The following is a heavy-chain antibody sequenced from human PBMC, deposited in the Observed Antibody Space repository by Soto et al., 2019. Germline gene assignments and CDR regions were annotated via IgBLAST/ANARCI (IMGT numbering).Heavy chain of an antibody. CDR2: ISVSGGST. CDR3: AKVGLEWLFTPLDY. J-gene: IGHJ4*02. V-gene: IGHV3-23*01. D-gene: IGHD3-3*01. Sequence: PGGSLRLSCAASGFTFSSYAMSWVRQAPGKGLEWVSAISVSGGSTYYADSVKGRFTISRDNSKNTLYLQMNSLRAEDTAVYYCAKVGLEWLFTPLDYWGQGTLVTVSS. CDR1: GFTFSSYA.